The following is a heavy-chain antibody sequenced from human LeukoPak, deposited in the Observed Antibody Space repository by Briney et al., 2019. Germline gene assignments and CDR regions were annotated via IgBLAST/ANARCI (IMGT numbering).Heavy chain of an antibody. CDR3: ARDYESLDY. V-gene: IGHV1-46*01. CDR1: GYTFTSYY. J-gene: IGHJ4*02. D-gene: IGHD5-12*01. CDR2: INPSGGST. Sequence: ASVKVSCKASGYTFTSYYMHWVRQAPGQGLEWMGIINPSGGSTSYAQKFQGRATITRDTSASTAYMELSSLRSEDTAVYYCARDYESLDYWGQGTLVTVSS.